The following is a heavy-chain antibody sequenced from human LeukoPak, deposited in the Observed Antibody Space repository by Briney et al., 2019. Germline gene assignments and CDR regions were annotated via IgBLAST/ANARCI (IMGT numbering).Heavy chain of an antibody. CDR1: SSSISSSSYY. V-gene: IGHV4-39*01. Sequence: SETLSLTCSVSSSSISSSSYYWGWVRQPPGKGLEWIGSMFFTGNAYYNPSLKSRVPISVDTSENQFSLKLSSMTAADTAVYYCARHVVGNYDLLSFDYWGQGTLVTVSS. D-gene: IGHD1-7*01. J-gene: IGHJ4*02. CDR2: MFFTGNA. CDR3: ARHVVGNYDLLSFDY.